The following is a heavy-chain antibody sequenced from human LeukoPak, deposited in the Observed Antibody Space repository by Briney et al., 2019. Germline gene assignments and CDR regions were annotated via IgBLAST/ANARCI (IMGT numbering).Heavy chain of an antibody. J-gene: IGHJ3*02. CDR1: GGSIDSYY. D-gene: IGHD6-19*01. V-gene: IGHV4-59*13. CDR2: IYYTGST. Sequence: SETLSLTCTVSGGSIDSYYWSWVRQFPGKGLGWMGYIYYTGSTNYNPSLKSRVTISVDTSKNQFSLRLSSVTAADTAVYYCARPYTSGYRGAFDIWGQGTMVTVSS. CDR3: ARPYTSGYRGAFDI.